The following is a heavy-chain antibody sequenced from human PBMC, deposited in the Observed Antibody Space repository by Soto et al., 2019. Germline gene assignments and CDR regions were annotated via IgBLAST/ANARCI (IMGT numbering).Heavy chain of an antibody. V-gene: IGHV3-21*01. Sequence: LSLSCISSGFTFRTYTMNWVRQAPGKGLEWVSGIRGFSPYTFYAESVKGRFTISRDNAKNSLYLQMDSLRAEDTAVYYCARDRGYDAHDYYYNAMDVWGQGTTVTVYS. D-gene: IGHD3-10*01. CDR3: ARDRGYDAHDYYYNAMDV. J-gene: IGHJ6*02. CDR2: IRGFSPYT. CDR1: GFTFRTYT.